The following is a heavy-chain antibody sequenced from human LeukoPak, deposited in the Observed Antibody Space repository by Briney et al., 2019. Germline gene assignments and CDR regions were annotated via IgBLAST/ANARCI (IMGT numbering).Heavy chain of an antibody. CDR2: INTDGSST. D-gene: IGHD1-14*01. CDR1: GFTFSSYW. J-gene: IGHJ6*03. CDR3: ARATLPDPTMDV. Sequence: PGGSLRLSCAASGFTFSSYWMNWVRQVPGKGLVWVSHINTDGSSTSYADSVKGRFTISRDNAKNTLYVQMNSLRAEDTAVYYCARATLPDPTMDVWSKGTTVIVSS. V-gene: IGHV3-74*01.